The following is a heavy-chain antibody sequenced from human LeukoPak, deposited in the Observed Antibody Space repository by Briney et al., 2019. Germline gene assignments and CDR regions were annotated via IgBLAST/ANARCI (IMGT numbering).Heavy chain of an antibody. CDR1: GFTFSSYA. CDR2: ISGSGSSP. CDR3: ARAASRYVVYYMDV. V-gene: IGHV3-23*01. D-gene: IGHD2-2*01. J-gene: IGHJ6*03. Sequence: QSGGSLRLSCAASGFTFSSYAMSWVRQAPGKGLDWVSGISGSGSSPSYADSVKGRFTISRDNSKSTLYLQMNSLRAEDTAVYYCARAASRYVVYYMDVWGKGTTVTVSS.